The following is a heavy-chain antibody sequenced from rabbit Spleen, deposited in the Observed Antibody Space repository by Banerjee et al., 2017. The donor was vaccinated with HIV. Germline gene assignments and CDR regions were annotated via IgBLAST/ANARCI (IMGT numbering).Heavy chain of an antibody. CDR1: GVSFSSGYW. CDR3: ARDLARVIGWNFSL. J-gene: IGHJ4*01. D-gene: IGHD1-1*01. V-gene: IGHV1S45*01. CDR2: IDTSDGDT. Sequence: EQLEESGGGPVKPEGSLTLTCKASGVSFSSGYWICWVRQAPGKGLEWIACIDTSDGDTDYANWPKGRFTISKTSSTTVTLQMTSLTAADTATYFCARDLARVIGWNFSLWGPGPSSPS.